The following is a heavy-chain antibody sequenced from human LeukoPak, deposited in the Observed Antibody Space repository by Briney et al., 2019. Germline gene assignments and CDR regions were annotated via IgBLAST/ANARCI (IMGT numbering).Heavy chain of an antibody. CDR1: GFTFSSYA. D-gene: IGHD1-26*01. Sequence: GGSLRLSCAASGFTFSSYAMHWVRQAPGKGLEWVAVISYDGSNKYYADAVEGRFTISRDDSKSTLYLHINNLRAEDTAVYYCARDFSLVVGASDSWGKGTLVTVSS. V-gene: IGHV3-30*14. CDR2: ISYDGSNK. CDR3: ARDFSLVVGASDS. J-gene: IGHJ5*02.